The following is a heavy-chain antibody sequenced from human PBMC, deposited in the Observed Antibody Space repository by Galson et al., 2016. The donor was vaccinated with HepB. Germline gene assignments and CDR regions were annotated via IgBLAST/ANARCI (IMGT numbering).Heavy chain of an antibody. D-gene: IGHD2/OR15-2a*01. Sequence: QSGAEVKKPGESLKISCKGSGYSFPNYYIGWVRQRPGQGLGWVGSIYPGDSDTRYSPSFQGQVTISADTSTNTAFLQWSLLKASDTAIYYCARQDNSYFQPKKFDLWGQGALVTVSS. CDR3: ARQDNSYFQPKKFDL. CDR1: GYSFPNYY. J-gene: IGHJ4*02. V-gene: IGHV5-51*01. CDR2: IYPGDSDT.